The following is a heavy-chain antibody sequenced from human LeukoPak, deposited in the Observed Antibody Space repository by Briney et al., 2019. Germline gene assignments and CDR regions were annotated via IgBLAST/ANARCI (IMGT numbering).Heavy chain of an antibody. V-gene: IGHV3-33*06. CDR3: AKGYTWNNIRLLDY. J-gene: IGHJ4*02. Sequence: PGGSLRLSCAASGLTFRNYGMHWVRQAPGKGLEWVAVIWYDGSNQYYLDSVKGRFTVSRDNAKNTLYLQMNSLRAEDTAVYYCAKGYTWNNIRLLDYWGQGTLVTVSS. D-gene: IGHD1/OR15-1a*01. CDR2: IWYDGSNQ. CDR1: GLTFRNYG.